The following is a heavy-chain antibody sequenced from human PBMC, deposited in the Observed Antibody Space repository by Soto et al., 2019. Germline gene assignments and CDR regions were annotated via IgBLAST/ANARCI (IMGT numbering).Heavy chain of an antibody. V-gene: IGHV1-24*01. CDR3: ARDHRYYYGSGSYSLDV. Sequence: ASVKVSCKVSGYTLTELSMHWVRQAPGKGLEWMGGFDPEDGDTIYAQKFQGRVTITEDTSTDTAYMELSSLRSEDTAVYYCARDHRYYYGSGSYSLDVRGQGTTVTVSS. D-gene: IGHD3-10*01. CDR1: GYTLTELS. J-gene: IGHJ6*01. CDR2: FDPEDGDT.